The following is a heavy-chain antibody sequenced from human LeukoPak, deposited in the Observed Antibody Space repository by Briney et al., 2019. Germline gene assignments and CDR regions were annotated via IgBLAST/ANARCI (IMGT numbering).Heavy chain of an antibody. J-gene: IGHJ4*02. CDR1: GYIFTDYY. D-gene: IGHD3/OR15-3a*01. CDR3: ARANPIYVFWIGYF. V-gene: IGHV1-2*02. CDR2: INPVTGGT. Sequence: ASVKVSCEASGYIFTDYYVHWVRQAPGQGLEWMAWINPVTGGTNYAQKFQDRVTVTRDTSTSTAYMELSSLGSDDTAVYFCARANPIYVFWIGYFWGQGTLVTVSS.